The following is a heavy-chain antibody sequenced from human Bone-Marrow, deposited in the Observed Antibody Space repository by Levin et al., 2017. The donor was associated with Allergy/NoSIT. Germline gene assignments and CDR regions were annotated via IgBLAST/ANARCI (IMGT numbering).Heavy chain of an antibody. CDR3: ARALSYYYGVDV. Sequence: LSLTCAASGFTFDDYAMHWVRQAPGKGLEWVSGISWNSGTVGYADSVKGRFTISRDNAKNSLYLQMNSLRAEDTGLYYCARALSYYYGVDVWGQGTTVTVSS. V-gene: IGHV3-9*01. CDR2: ISWNSGTV. CDR1: GFTFDDYA. J-gene: IGHJ6*02.